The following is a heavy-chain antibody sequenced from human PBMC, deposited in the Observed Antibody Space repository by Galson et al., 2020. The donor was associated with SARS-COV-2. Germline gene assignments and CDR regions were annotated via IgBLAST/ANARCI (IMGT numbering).Heavy chain of an antibody. CDR3: ATDFARVGATPPFN. CDR2: IDPEDGET. V-gene: IGHV1-24*01. CDR1: GYTLTELS. Sequence: GASQKISCTVSGYTLTELSMHWVRQAPGKGLEWMGGIDPEDGETIYAQKFQGRVTMTEDTTTATAYMELSSLRYEDTAVYYCATDFARVGATPPFNWGQGTLVTVSS. D-gene: IGHD1-26*01. J-gene: IGHJ4*02.